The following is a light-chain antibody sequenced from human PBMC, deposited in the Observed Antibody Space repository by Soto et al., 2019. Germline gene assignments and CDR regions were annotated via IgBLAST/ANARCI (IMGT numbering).Light chain of an antibody. CDR2: EVS. CDR3: CSYAGSSTFVV. J-gene: IGLJ2*01. CDR1: ISDVGSYNL. V-gene: IGLV2-23*02. Sequence: QSALTQPASVSWSPGQSITISCTGTISDVGSYNLVSLYQQHPGKAPKLMIYEVSKRPSGVSNRFSGSKSGNTASLTISGLQAEDEADYYCCSYAGSSTFVVFGGGTKLTVL.